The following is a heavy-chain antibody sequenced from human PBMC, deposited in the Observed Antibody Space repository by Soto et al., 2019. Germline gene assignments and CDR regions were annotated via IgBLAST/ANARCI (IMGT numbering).Heavy chain of an antibody. V-gene: IGHV1-18*01. J-gene: IGHJ4*02. Sequence: QVQLVQSGAEVKKPGASVKVSCKASGYTFTSYGISWVRQAPGQGREWRGWISAYNGNTNYAQTLQGRVTMTTDTSTSTAYMELRSLRSDDTAVYYCARDRAYDYIWGSYRGFDYWGQGTLVTVSS. CDR3: ARDRAYDYIWGSYRGFDY. D-gene: IGHD3-16*02. CDR1: GYTFTSYG. CDR2: ISAYNGNT.